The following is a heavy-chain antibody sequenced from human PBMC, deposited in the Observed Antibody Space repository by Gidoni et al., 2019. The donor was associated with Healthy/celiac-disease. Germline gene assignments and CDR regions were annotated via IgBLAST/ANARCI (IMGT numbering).Heavy chain of an antibody. CDR3: ASYYDDSSGYYYIRAFDI. D-gene: IGHD3-22*01. CDR2: IIPIFGTA. CDR1: GGTFSSYA. J-gene: IGHJ3*02. V-gene: IGHV1-69*01. Sequence: EVKKPGSSVKVSCMASGGTFSSYAISWVRQAPGQGLEWMGGIIPIFGTANYAQKFQGRVTITADESTSTAYMELSSLSSEDTAVYYCASYYDDSSGYYYIRAFDIWGQGTMVTVSS.